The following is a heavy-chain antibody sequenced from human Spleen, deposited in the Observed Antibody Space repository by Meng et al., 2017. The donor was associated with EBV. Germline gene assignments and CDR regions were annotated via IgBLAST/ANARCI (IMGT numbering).Heavy chain of an antibody. J-gene: IGHJ4*02. Sequence: QLQLRESGPGLVPPSGILSLTCAVSGCSNSSSTWWTWVRQPPGKGLEWIGEIYHGGDTNYNPSLKSRVNISVDKSKNQFSLKVRSVTAADTAVYYCARRGVDYYDSSAWGWGQGALVTVSS. CDR2: IYHGGDT. V-gene: IGHV4-4*02. CDR3: ARRGVDYYDSSAWG. CDR1: GCSNSSSTW. D-gene: IGHD3-22*01.